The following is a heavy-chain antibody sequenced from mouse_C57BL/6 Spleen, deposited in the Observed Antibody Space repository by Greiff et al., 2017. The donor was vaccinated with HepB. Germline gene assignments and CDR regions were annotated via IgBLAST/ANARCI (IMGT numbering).Heavy chain of an antibody. CDR1: GYTFTDYE. CDR3: TRSGGYYYGSSYGWFAY. V-gene: IGHV1-15*01. Sequence: VQLQQSGAELVRPGASVTLSCKASGYTFTDYEMHWVKQTPVHGLEWIGAIDPETGGTAYNQKFKGKAILTADKSSSTAYMELRSLTSEDSAVYYCTRSGGYYYGSSYGWFAYWGQGTLVTVSA. CDR2: IDPETGGT. J-gene: IGHJ3*01. D-gene: IGHD1-1*01.